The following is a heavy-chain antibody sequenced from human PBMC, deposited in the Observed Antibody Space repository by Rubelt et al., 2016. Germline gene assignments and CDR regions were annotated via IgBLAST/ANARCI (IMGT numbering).Heavy chain of an antibody. CDR2: IYYSGGT. V-gene: IGHV4-59*01. D-gene: IGHD6-19*01. CDR1: GGSISIYY. CDR3: ARTYSSGWYYFDY. J-gene: IGHJ4*02. Sequence: GPGLVRPSETLSLTCTISGGSISIYYWSWIRQPPGKGLEWIGHIYYSGGTMYNPSLKSRVTISVDTSKNQFSLKLSSVTAADTAVYYCARTYSSGWYYFDYWGQGTLVTVSS.